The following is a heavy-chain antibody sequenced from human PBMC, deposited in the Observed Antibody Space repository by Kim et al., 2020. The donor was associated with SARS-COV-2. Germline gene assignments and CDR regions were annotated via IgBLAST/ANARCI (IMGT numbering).Heavy chain of an antibody. CDR2: IIPILGIA. J-gene: IGHJ6*02. D-gene: IGHD3-10*01. Sequence: SVKVSCKASGGTFSSYAISWVRQAPGQGLEWMGRIIPILGIANYAQKFQGRVTITADKSTSTAYMELSSLRSEDTAVYYCAGVSVRGEGDYYYYYGMDVWGQGTTVTVSS. V-gene: IGHV1-69*04. CDR3: AGVSVRGEGDYYYYYGMDV. CDR1: GGTFSSYA.